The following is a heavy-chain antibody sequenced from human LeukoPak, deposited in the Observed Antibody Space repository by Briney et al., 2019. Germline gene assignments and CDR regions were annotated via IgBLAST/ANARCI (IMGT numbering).Heavy chain of an antibody. CDR2: ISYDGSNK. V-gene: IGHV3-30*18. D-gene: IGHD6-19*01. J-gene: IGHJ5*02. CDR3: AKDRSDHSIDP. Sequence: GGSLRLSCAASGFTFSSYGMHWVRQAPGKGLEWVAVISYDGSNKYYADSVKGRFTISRDNSKNTLYLQMNSLRAEDTAVYYCAKDRSDHSIDPWGQGTLVTVSS. CDR1: GFTFSSYG.